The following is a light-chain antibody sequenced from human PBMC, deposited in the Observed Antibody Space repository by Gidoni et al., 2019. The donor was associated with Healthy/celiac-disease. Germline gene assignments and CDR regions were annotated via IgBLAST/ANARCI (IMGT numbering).Light chain of an antibody. J-gene: IGKJ2*01. Sequence: DIVLTQSPGTLSLSPGERVTITCRASQSVSSSYLAWYQQKPGQAPKLLIYGASSMATGIPDRFSGSGSGTDYTLTISRLEPEDFAVYYCQQYCSSPYTFGEXTKLEIK. CDR3: QQYCSSPYT. CDR2: GAS. CDR1: QSVSSSY. V-gene: IGKV3-20*01.